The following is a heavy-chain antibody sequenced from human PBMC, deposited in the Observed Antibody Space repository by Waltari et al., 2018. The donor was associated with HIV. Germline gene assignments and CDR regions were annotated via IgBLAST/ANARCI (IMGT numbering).Heavy chain of an antibody. CDR3: ARDNWNDYYYYGMDV. CDR2: ISAYNGNT. V-gene: IGHV1-18*01. D-gene: IGHD1-1*01. J-gene: IGHJ6*02. Sequence: QVQLVQSGAEVKTPGASVKVSCQASGYTFTSFGISWVRQAPGQGLEWMGWISAYNGNTNYAQKLQGRVTMTTDTSTSTAYMELRSLRSDDTAVFYCARDNWNDYYYYGMDVWGQGTTVTVSS. CDR1: GYTFTSFG.